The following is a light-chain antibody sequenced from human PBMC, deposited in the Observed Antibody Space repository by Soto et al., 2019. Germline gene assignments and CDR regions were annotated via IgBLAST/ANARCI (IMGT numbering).Light chain of an antibody. CDR3: QQYSSSPWT. J-gene: IGKJ1*01. CDR2: NAA. V-gene: IGKV3-20*01. Sequence: EIVLTQSPGTLSLSPGERAALSCRASQSVSSGYLAWYRQKPGQAPRLLIYNAASRATGIPDRFSGSGSGTDFTLTISRLEAEDFAVYYCQQYSSSPWTFDQGTKVEV. CDR1: QSVSSGY.